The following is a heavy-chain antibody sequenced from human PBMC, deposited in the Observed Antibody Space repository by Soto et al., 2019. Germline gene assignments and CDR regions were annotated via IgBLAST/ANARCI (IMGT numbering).Heavy chain of an antibody. CDR3: ARRGLPSTVGGAAWAYLDH. J-gene: IGHJ4*02. Sequence: ASVKVSCKASGYDFSSYPINWVRQAPGQRPEWVGWINVANGNTQYSRKVQDRVTITRDTSATTVYMLLSSLRSEDTAVYFCARRGLPSTVGGAAWAYLDHWGQGSLVTVSS. V-gene: IGHV1-3*01. CDR1: GYDFSSYP. CDR2: INVANGNT. D-gene: IGHD2-15*01.